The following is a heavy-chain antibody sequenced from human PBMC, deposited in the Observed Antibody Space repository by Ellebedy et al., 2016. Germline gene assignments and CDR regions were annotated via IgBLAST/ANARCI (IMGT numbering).Heavy chain of an antibody. CDR2: INPESGAT. V-gene: IGHV1-2*02. CDR1: GFRFTGYF. Sequence: ASVKVSXXTSGFRFTGYFIHWVRQAPGQGLEWMGWINPESGATSYSKTFEGRVTMTRDTSISIAYMELTGLRYDDTAVFYCAVDYNVNSVYYWGRGTLVTVSS. D-gene: IGHD3-10*02. CDR3: AVDYNVNSVYY. J-gene: IGHJ1*01.